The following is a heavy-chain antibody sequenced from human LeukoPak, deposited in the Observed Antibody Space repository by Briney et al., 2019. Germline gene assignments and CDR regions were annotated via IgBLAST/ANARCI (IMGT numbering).Heavy chain of an antibody. CDR3: ARAAFYDSSGYFDY. V-gene: IGHV1-2*02. Sequence: ASVKVSCKASGYTFTGYYMHWVRQAPGQGLEWMGWINPNSGGTNYAQRFQGRVTMTRDTSISTVYMELSSLRSEDTAVYYCARAAFYDSSGYFDYWGQGTLVTVSS. CDR1: GYTFTGYY. CDR2: INPNSGGT. J-gene: IGHJ4*02. D-gene: IGHD3-22*01.